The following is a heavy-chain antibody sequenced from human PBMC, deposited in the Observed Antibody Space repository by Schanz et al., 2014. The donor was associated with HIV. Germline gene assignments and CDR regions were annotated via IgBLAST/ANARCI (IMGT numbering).Heavy chain of an antibody. J-gene: IGHJ6*02. V-gene: IGHV1-46*01. CDR1: GYGYIFTTYY. CDR3: ARTHYSVVSSRAMDV. CDR2: IKTSGGTT. Sequence: QAQLVQSGAEVKKPGASVKISCKASGYGYIFTTYYIHWVRQAPGQGLEWMGMIKTSGGTTTYAQKFQGRVPLTRDTTATTVYMELSSLKSDDTAMYYCARTHYSVVSSRAMDVWGQGTTVTVSS. D-gene: IGHD2-15*01.